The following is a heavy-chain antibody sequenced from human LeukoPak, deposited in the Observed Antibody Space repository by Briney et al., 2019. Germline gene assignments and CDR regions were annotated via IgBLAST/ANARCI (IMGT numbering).Heavy chain of an antibody. V-gene: IGHV1-8*03. D-gene: IGHD3-22*01. J-gene: IGHJ4*02. CDR3: ARTYYDSSGYWYYFDY. Sequence: EASVKVSCKASGYTFTSYGISWVRQATGQGLEWMGWMNPNSGNTGYAQKFQGRVTITRNTSISTAYMELSSLRSEDTAVYYCARTYYDSSGYWYYFDYWGQGTLVTVSS. CDR1: GYTFTSYG. CDR2: MNPNSGNT.